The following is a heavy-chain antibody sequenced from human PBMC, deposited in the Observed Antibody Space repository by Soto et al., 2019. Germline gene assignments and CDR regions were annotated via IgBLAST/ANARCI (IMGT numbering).Heavy chain of an antibody. CDR2: MNPNSGNT. Sequence: ASVKVSCKASGYTFTSYDINWVRQATGQGLEWMGWMNPNSGNTGYAQKFQGRVTMTRNTSISTAYMELSSLRSDDTAVYYCARDRASAYPSYSSSWYGEYNWFDPWGEGTLVTVSS. V-gene: IGHV1-8*01. J-gene: IGHJ5*02. CDR1: GYTFTSYD. CDR3: ARDRASAYPSYSSSWYGEYNWFDP. D-gene: IGHD6-13*01.